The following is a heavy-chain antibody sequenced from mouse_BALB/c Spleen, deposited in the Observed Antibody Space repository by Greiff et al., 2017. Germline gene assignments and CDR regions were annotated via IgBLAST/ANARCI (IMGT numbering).Heavy chain of an antibody. CDR3: ARAKGAMDD. V-gene: IGHV5-6-5*01. J-gene: IGHJ4*01. CDR2: ISSGGST. CDR1: GFTFSSYA. Sequence: EVHLVESGGGLVKPGGSLKLSCAASGFTFSSYAMSWVRQTPEKRLEWVASISSGGSTYYPDSVKGRFTISRDNARNILYLQMSSLRAEDTAMYYCARAKGAMDDWGQGTSVTVSS.